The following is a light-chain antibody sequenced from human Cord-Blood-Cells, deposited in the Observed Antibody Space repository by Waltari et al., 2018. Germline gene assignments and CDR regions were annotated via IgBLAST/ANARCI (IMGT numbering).Light chain of an antibody. V-gene: IGKV1-27*01. J-gene: IGKJ1*01. CDR3: QKYNSAPQT. Sequence: DIQLNQSPSSLSAAVRDSVTITCRASQGISNYLAWYQQKPGKVPKLLIYAASTLQSGVPSRFSGSGSGTDFTLTISSLQPEDVATYYCQKYNSAPQTFGQGTKVEIK. CDR1: QGISNY. CDR2: AAS.